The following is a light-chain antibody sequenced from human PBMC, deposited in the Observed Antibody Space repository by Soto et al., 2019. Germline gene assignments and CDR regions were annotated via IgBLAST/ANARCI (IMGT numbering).Light chain of an antibody. V-gene: IGLV7-43*01. CDR2: STN. CDR3: LLYYGGQLGV. J-gene: IGLJ2*01. Sequence: QAVVTQEPSLTVPPGGTVTLTCASSTGAVTSGYYPNWFQQKPGQAPRALIYSTNKRYSWTHARFSGSLLGGKAALTLSGVQPEDEADYYCLLYYGGQLGVFGGGTKLTVL. CDR1: TGAVTSGYY.